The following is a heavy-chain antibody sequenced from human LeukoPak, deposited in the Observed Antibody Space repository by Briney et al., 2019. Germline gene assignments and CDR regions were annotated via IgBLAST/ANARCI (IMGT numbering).Heavy chain of an antibody. CDR2: INPNSGGT. Sequence: GASVRVSCKASGYTFTGYYMHWVRQASGQGLEWIGWINPNSGGTNYAQKFQGRVTMTRDTSISTAYMELSTLRSDDTAVYYCATNQYGDYTLGDYWGQGTLVSVSS. CDR1: GYTFTGYY. CDR3: ATNQYGDYTLGDY. D-gene: IGHD4-17*01. J-gene: IGHJ4*02. V-gene: IGHV1-2*02.